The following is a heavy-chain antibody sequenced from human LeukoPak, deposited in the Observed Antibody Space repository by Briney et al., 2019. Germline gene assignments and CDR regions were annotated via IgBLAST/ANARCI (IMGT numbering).Heavy chain of an antibody. V-gene: IGHV4-30-2*01. CDR1: GGSISSGGYS. Sequence: PSETLSLTSAVSGGSISSGGYSWSWIRQPPGKGLEWIGYIYHSGSTYYNPSLKSRVTISVDRSKNQFSLKLSSVTAADTAVYYCARLVVPAAILDYWGQGTLVTVSS. D-gene: IGHD2-2*01. J-gene: IGHJ4*02. CDR2: IYHSGST. CDR3: ARLVVPAAILDY.